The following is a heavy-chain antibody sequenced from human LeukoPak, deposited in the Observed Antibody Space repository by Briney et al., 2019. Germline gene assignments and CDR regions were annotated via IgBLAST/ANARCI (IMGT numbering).Heavy chain of an antibody. V-gene: IGHV4-4*07. Sequence: SETLSLTCTCSGGSISSYYWSWIRQPAGKGLEWIGRFYTSGSTNYNPSLKSRVTMSVDTSKNQFSLQLRSVTAADTAVYYCARGARRADYYFDYWGQGTLVTVSS. D-gene: IGHD6-13*01. CDR3: ARGARRADYYFDY. CDR1: GGSISSYY. J-gene: IGHJ4*02. CDR2: FYTSGST.